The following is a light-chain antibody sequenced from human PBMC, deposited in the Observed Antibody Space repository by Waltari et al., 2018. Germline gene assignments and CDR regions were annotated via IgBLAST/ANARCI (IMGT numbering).Light chain of an antibody. Sequence: EIVFTQSPGMLSLSPGERGPLSCRASQSVSRFLAWYQQKPGQAPRLLIYGASTRATGIPDRFSGSGSGTDFSLTISRLEPEDFAVYYCQKYDRLPETFGQGTKVEIK. CDR3: QKYDRLPET. CDR1: QSVSRF. V-gene: IGKV3-20*01. J-gene: IGKJ1*01. CDR2: GAS.